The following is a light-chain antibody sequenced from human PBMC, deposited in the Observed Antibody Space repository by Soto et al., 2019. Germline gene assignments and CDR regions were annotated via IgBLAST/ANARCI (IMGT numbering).Light chain of an antibody. CDR2: SNN. J-gene: IGLJ3*02. CDR1: SSNIGSNY. CDR3: AAWDDSLSGYWV. Sequence: QAVLTQPPSASGTPGQRVTISCSGSSSNIGSNYVYWYQQFPGAAPKLLIYSNNQRPSGVPDRFSGSKSGASASLAISGLRSEDEAEYFCAAWDDSLSGYWVFGGGTQLAVL. V-gene: IGLV1-47*02.